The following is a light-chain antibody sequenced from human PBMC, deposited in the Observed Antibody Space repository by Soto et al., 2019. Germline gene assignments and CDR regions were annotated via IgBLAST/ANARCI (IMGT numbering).Light chain of an antibody. CDR3: QSFDSSLSCYV. Sequence: QSVLTQPPSVSGAPGQRVTISCTGSKSDIGAGYDVHWYQQFPGAAPKLLIYGNTNRPSGVPDRFSGSRSGTSASLAITGIQAEDEADYFCQSFDSSLSCYVFGTGTKLTVL. CDR2: GNT. CDR1: KSDIGAGYD. V-gene: IGLV1-40*01. J-gene: IGLJ1*01.